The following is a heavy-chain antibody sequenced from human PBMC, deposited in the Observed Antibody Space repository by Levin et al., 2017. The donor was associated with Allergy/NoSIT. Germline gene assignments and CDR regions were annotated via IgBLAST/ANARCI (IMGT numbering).Heavy chain of an antibody. CDR2: IYYSGST. J-gene: IGHJ4*02. Sequence: SQTLSLTCTVSGGSVSSGSYYWSWIRQPPGKGLEWIGYIYYSGSTNYNPSLKSRVTISVDTSKNQFSLKLSSVTAADTAVYYCARDPDYGDYAYYFDYWGQGTLVTVSS. CDR3: ARDPDYGDYAYYFDY. V-gene: IGHV4-61*01. D-gene: IGHD4-17*01. CDR1: GGSVSSGSYY.